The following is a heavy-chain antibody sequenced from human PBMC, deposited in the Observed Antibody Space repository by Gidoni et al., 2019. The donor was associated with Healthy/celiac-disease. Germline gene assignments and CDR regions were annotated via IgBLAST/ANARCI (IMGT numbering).Heavy chain of an antibody. V-gene: IGHV4-34*01. Sequence: QVQLQQWGAGLLKPSETLSLTCAVYGGSFSGYSWSWIRQPPGKGLEWIGEINHIGSTNYNPSLTSRVTISVDTSKNQFSLKLSSVTAADTAVYYWARGRNCSGGSCEPGTIGSLDYWGQGTLVTVSS. CDR2: INHIGST. CDR1: GGSFSGYS. D-gene: IGHD2-15*01. CDR3: ARGRNCSGGSCEPGTIGSLDY. J-gene: IGHJ4*02.